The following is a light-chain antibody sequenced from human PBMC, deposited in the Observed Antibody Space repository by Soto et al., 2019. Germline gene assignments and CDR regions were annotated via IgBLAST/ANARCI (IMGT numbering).Light chain of an antibody. CDR3: GSYTSSSTRV. Sequence: QSVLTQPASVSGSPGQSITISCTGTSSDVGGYKYVSWYQQHPGKAPKLVIYDVSNRPSGVSNRFSGSKSGNTASLTISGLQAEDEADYYCGSYTSSSTRVFGTGTKLTVL. V-gene: IGLV2-14*03. CDR1: SSDVGGYKY. J-gene: IGLJ1*01. CDR2: DVS.